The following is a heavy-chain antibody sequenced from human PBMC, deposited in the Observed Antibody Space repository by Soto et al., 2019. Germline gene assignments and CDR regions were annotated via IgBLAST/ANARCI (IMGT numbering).Heavy chain of an antibody. Sequence: QVQLVESGEGVVQPGRSLRLSCAASGFTFSSHAMHWVRQAPGKGLEWVAVIWYDGSKEYYGDSVKGRFTISRDDSKNTLHLQMNSLRDEDTAVYYCARDPGYSRFDFDYWGQGTLVTVSS. CDR2: IWYDGSKE. CDR3: ARDPGYSRFDFDY. J-gene: IGHJ4*02. D-gene: IGHD5-18*01. CDR1: GFTFSSHA. V-gene: IGHV3-33*01.